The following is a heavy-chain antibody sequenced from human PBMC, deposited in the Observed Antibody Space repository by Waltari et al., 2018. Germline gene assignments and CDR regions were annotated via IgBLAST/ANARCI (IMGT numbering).Heavy chain of an antibody. CDR2: IYYSGST. CDR3: ARAGIVGATVDC. J-gene: IGHJ4*01. D-gene: IGHD1-26*01. V-gene: IGHV4-59*11. CDR1: GGSISSHY. Sequence: VQLQESGPGLVKPSETLSLTCTVSGGSISSHYWSWIRQPPGKGLEWIGDIYYSGSTNYNPSLNGGGTISVDTSKSQFSLTLSSVTAADTAVYYCARAGIVGATVDCWGHGTLLTVAS.